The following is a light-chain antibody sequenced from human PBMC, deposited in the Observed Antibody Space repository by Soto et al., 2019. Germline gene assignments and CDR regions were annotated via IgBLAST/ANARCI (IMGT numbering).Light chain of an antibody. J-gene: IGLJ1*01. V-gene: IGLV2-8*01. CDR1: SSNVGRYDF. CDR2: EVN. CDR3: SPYSGSDNV. Sequence: QSALTQPPSASGSPGQSVTISCTGTSSNVGRYDFVSWYQQYPGKAPKLVIYEVNKRPSGVPDRLSGSKSGNAASLTVSGLQSEDEADYYCSPYSGSDNVFGTGTKVTVL.